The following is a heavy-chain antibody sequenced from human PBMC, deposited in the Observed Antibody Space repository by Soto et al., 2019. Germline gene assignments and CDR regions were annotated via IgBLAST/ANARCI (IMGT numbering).Heavy chain of an antibody. J-gene: IGHJ5*02. CDR1: GGTFSSYT. V-gene: IGHV1-69*02. CDR2: IIPILGIA. Sequence: QVQLVQSGAEVKKPGSSVKVSCKASGGTFSSYTISWVRQAPGQGLEWMGRIIPILGIANYAQKFQGRVTITADKSTSTAYMELSSLRAEDTAVYYCARVTRTTVVVADWFDPWGQGTLVTVSS. D-gene: IGHD2-15*01. CDR3: ARVTRTTVVVADWFDP.